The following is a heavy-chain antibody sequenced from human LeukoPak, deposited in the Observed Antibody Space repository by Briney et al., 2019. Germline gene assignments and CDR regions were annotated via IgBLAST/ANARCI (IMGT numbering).Heavy chain of an antibody. CDR2: ISSSSSTI. CDR1: GFTFSSHS. Sequence: GGSLRLSCAVSGFTFSSHSMNWVRQAPGKGLEWVSHISSSSSTIYYADSVKGRFTISRDNAKNSLYLQMSSLRAEDTAVCYCARVVLSMAYFDSWGQGTLVTVSS. V-gene: IGHV3-48*01. D-gene: IGHD2/OR15-2a*01. CDR3: ARVVLSMAYFDS. J-gene: IGHJ4*02.